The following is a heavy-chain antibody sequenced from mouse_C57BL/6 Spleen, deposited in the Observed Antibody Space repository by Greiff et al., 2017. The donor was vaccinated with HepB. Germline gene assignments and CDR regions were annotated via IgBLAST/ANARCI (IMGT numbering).Heavy chain of an antibody. CDR1: GYTFTSYW. CDR2: IDPSDSYT. Sequence: QVQLQQPGAELVMPGASVKLSCKASGYTFTSYWMHWVKQRPGQGLEWIGEIDPSDSYTNYNQKFKGKSTLTVDKSSSTAYMQLSSLTSEDSAVYYCARGAQAIYDFDYWGPGTTLTVAS. V-gene: IGHV1-69*01. D-gene: IGHD3-2*02. CDR3: ARGAQAIYDFDY. J-gene: IGHJ2*01.